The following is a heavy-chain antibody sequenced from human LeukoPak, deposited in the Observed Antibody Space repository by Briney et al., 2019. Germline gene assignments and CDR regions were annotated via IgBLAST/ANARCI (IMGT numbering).Heavy chain of an antibody. J-gene: IGHJ4*02. CDR3: AKEGITGNAAGY. V-gene: IGHV1-18*01. D-gene: IGHD1-20*01. CDR1: GYTFSNYG. CDR2: ISVHSEDR. Sequence: GASGKVSCKAAGYTFSNYGVGWGRQAPGQGVEWMGGISVHSEDRNYEQKYQGRGTMTTDTSTNTAYMELRSLRSDDTAVYYCAKEGITGNAAGYWGQGTLVTVSS.